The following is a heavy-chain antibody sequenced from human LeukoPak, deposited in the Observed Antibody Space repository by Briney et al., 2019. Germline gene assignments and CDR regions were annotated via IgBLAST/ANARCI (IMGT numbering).Heavy chain of an antibody. CDR2: ISWNSGSI. J-gene: IGHJ4*02. CDR1: GFTFDDYA. D-gene: IGHD3-10*01. Sequence: RGMSLRLSCAASGFTFDDYAMHWVRQAPGKGLEWVSGISWNSGSIGYADSVKGRFTISRDNAKNSLYLQMNSLRAEDTALYYCAKEGYYGSGLDYWGQGTLVTVSS. CDR3: AKEGYYGSGLDY. V-gene: IGHV3-9*01.